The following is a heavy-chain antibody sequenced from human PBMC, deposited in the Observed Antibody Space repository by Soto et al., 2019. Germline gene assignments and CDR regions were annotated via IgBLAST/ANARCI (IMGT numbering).Heavy chain of an antibody. CDR1: GFTFSSYA. V-gene: IGHV3-23*01. Sequence: GSLRLSCAASGFTFSSYAMSWVRQAPGKGLEWVSAISISGSGGSTYYADSVKGRFTISRDNSKNTLYLQMNSLRAEDTAVYYCAKSVYNWNDGFFDYWGQGTLVTVSS. CDR3: AKSVYNWNDGFFDY. J-gene: IGHJ4*02. CDR2: ISISGSGGST. D-gene: IGHD1-1*01.